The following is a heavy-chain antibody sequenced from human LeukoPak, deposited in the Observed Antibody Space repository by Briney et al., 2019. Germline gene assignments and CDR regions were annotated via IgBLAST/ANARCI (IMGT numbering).Heavy chain of an antibody. CDR1: GYTFTGYY. D-gene: IGHD5-18*01. CDR2: FNPNSAGT. Sequence: ASVKVSCKASGYTFTGYYLHWVRQAPGQGLEWMGWFNPNSAGTNYAQKFQDRVTMTRDTSISTAYMELSRLRSDDTAVYYCASGGTAMVTGNWYFDLWGRGTLVTVSS. V-gene: IGHV1-2*02. J-gene: IGHJ2*01. CDR3: ASGGTAMVTGNWYFDL.